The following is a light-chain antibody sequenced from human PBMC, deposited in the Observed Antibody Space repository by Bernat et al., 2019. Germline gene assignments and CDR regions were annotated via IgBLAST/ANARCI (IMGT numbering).Light chain of an antibody. J-gene: IGKJ4*01. CDR3: QQSYSTPLT. V-gene: IGKV1-39*01. CDR2: AAS. Sequence: DIQMTQSPSSLSASVGDRVTITCRASQSISSYLNWYQQKPGKAPKLLIYAASSLQSEVPSRFSGSGSGTDFTLTISSLQPEDIATYYSQQSYSTPLTVGGCSEVDIE. CDR1: QSISSY.